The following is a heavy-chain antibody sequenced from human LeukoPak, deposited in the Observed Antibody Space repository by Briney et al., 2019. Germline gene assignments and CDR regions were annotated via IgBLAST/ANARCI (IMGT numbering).Heavy chain of an antibody. J-gene: IGHJ4*02. D-gene: IGHD6-19*01. V-gene: IGHV3-64D*06. CDR3: EKGKGIAVTSLDY. CDR1: GFIFSNYA. Sequence: PGGSLRLSCSASGFIFSNYAMNWVRQAPGKGLEYVSAISSNGGSTYYADSVKGRFTISRDNSKNTLYLQMSSLRADDTAVYYCEKGKGIAVTSLDYWGQGTLVTVSS. CDR2: ISSNGGST.